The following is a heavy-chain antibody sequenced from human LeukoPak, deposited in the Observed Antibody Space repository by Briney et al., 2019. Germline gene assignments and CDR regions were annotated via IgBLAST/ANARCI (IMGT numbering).Heavy chain of an antibody. Sequence: PGGSLRLSCAASGFTFSSYSMNWVRQAPGKGLEWVSSISSSSSYIYYADSVKGRFTISRDNAKNSLYLQMNSLRAEDTAVYYCARYCGGDCYENWFDPWGQGTLVTVSS. V-gene: IGHV3-21*01. CDR2: ISSSSSYI. CDR3: ARYCGGDCYENWFDP. D-gene: IGHD2-21*02. J-gene: IGHJ5*02. CDR1: GFTFSSYS.